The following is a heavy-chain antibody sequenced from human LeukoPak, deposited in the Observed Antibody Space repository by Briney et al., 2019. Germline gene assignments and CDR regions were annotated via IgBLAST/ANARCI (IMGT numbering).Heavy chain of an antibody. J-gene: IGHJ6*02. CDR3: ARSAYFDWLLDPYGMDV. CDR2: IYTNEIT. CDR1: GGSITNYY. Sequence: SETLSLTCTVPGGSITNYYWSWIRQPAGKGLEWIGRIYTNEITNYNPSLKSRVTMSVDTSKNQFSLNLSSVTAADTAVYYCARSAYFDWLLDPYGMDVWGQGTTVTVSS. V-gene: IGHV4-4*07. D-gene: IGHD3-9*01.